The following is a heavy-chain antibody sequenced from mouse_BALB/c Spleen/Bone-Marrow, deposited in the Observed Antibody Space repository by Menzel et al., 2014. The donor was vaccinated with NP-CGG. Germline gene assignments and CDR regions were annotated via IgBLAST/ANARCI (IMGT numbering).Heavy chain of an antibody. D-gene: IGHD2-1*01. Sequence: LQQSGSELVRPGASVKLSCKASGYTFINYWIHWVKQRPGQGLEWIGNFYPGSGTTNYDEKFKTKATLTVDTFSSTAYMQLSSLTSKDSAVYYCTKGNYFFDYWGQGTTLTVSS. CDR2: FYPGSGTT. CDR3: TKGNYFFDY. V-gene: IGHV1S22*01. CDR1: GYTFINYW. J-gene: IGHJ2*01.